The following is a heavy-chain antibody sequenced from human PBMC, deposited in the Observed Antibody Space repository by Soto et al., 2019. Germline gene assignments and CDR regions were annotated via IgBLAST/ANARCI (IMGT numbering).Heavy chain of an antibody. CDR1: GFTFSSYG. CDR3: AKVGPAYSGYDYFDY. Sequence: QVQLVESGGGVVQPGRSLRLSCAASGFTFSSYGIHWVRQAPGKGLEWAAFISYEGSNKYYADSVKGRFTVSRDNSKNALHLKMNSLRAEDTAVYYCAKVGPAYSGYDYFDYWGQGTLVTVSS. CDR2: ISYEGSNK. J-gene: IGHJ4*02. V-gene: IGHV3-30*18. D-gene: IGHD5-12*01.